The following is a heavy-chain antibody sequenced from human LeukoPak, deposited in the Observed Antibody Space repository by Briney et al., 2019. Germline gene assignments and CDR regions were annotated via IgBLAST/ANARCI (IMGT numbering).Heavy chain of an antibody. Sequence: GRSLRLSCAASGLPFGGYIVYGVRQAPGKGVEGVADISYDGNNKYYADSVNGRFTISRDNSRDMLYVQMHRLRPEDTAVYYCARDSQYCSSTSCPCPVNYFYHYGMAVWGNGTTVTVSS. CDR2: ISYDGNNK. D-gene: IGHD2-2*01. CDR1: GLPFGGYI. J-gene: IGHJ6*04. CDR3: ARDSQYCSSTSCPCPVNYFYHYGMAV. V-gene: IGHV3-30*04.